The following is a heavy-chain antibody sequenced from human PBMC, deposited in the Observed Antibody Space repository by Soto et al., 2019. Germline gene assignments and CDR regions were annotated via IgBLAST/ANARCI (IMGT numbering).Heavy chain of an antibody. D-gene: IGHD2-8*01. CDR3: AKDRGTSRYLGGSFDY. J-gene: IGHJ4*02. Sequence: PGGSLTLSCAASGFTFSSYVMHWVRQAPGKGLEWVAVISSDGSKKYYADSVKGRFTVSRDNSKNTLDLQMDSLRAEDTAVYYWAKDRGTSRYLGGSFDYWGQGTLVTVSS. CDR2: ISSDGSKK. CDR1: GFTFSSYV. V-gene: IGHV3-30*18.